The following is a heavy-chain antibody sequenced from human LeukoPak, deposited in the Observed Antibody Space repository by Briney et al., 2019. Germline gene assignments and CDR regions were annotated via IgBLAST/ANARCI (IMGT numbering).Heavy chain of an antibody. D-gene: IGHD4-23*01. V-gene: IGHV4-59*01. CDR3: TRNGGYSDWYFDV. CDR1: GASISSYY. Sequence: ASETLSLTCTVSGASISSYYWSWIRQPPGKGLEWIAYTYYSGSTNYNPSLKSRVTISVDTSKNQFSLKLSPVTAADTAVYYCTRNGGYSDWYFDVWGRGTLVTVSS. J-gene: IGHJ2*01. CDR2: TYYSGST.